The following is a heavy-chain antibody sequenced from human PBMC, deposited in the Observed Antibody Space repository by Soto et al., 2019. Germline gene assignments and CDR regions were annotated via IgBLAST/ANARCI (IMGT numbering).Heavy chain of an antibody. D-gene: IGHD3-22*01. CDR3: ARESRSSRYDSRGYSQYWSFDL. CDR2: IYQSGST. Sequence: QLQLQESGSGLVKPSQTLSLTCAVSGGSIGSGGYSWSWIRQPPGKGLEWIGYIYQSGSTYYNPSLKSRVTISVDRSKNQFALKLSSVTAAETAVYYCARESRSSRYDSRGYSQYWSFDLWGRGTLVTVSS. J-gene: IGHJ2*01. CDR1: GGSIGSGGYS. V-gene: IGHV4-30-2*01.